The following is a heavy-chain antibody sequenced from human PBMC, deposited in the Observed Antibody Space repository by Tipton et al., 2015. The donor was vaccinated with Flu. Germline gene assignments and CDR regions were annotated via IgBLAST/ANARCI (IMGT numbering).Heavy chain of an antibody. V-gene: IGHV4-59*08. D-gene: IGHD5-12*01. CDR1: GGSVSGHY. CDR2: TKYDGAT. J-gene: IGHJ4*02. Sequence: TLSLTCSVSGGSVSGHYWSWIRQTPGRGLEWIAYTKYDGATKYNPSLSSRISVSLNTSKNHFSLRLSSVTAADTSIYYCARHQTEAVASGSWHPLNSWGQGFLVTVSS. CDR3: ARHQTEAVASGSWHPLNS.